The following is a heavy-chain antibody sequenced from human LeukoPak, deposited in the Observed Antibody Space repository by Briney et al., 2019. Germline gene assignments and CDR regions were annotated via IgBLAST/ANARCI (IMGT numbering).Heavy chain of an antibody. Sequence: ASVKVSCKASGYTFTGYYMHWLRQAPRQRLEWMGRINSNSGGTNYAQKFQGRVTMTRDTSISTAYMELSRLRSDDTAVYYCARGWRDSSGYYSSPSQWGQGTLVTVSS. D-gene: IGHD3-22*01. V-gene: IGHV1-2*06. CDR1: GYTFTGYY. CDR3: ARGWRDSSGYYSSPSQ. J-gene: IGHJ4*02. CDR2: INSNSGGT.